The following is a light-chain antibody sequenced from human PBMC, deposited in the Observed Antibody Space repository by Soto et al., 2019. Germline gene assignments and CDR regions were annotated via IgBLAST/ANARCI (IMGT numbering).Light chain of an antibody. J-gene: IGKJ2*01. CDR2: GAS. CDR1: QSVSSN. V-gene: IGKV3-15*01. Sequence: EIVMTQSPATLSVSPGERATLSCRVSQSVSSNLAWYQQKPGQAPRLFIYGASTRATGIPARFSGSGSGTEFTLTISSLQSEDFATYYCQQSYRTPHTFGQGTKLETK. CDR3: QQSYRTPHT.